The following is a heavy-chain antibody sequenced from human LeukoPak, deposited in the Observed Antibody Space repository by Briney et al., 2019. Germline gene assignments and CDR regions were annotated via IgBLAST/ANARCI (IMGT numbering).Heavy chain of an antibody. Sequence: SETLSLACAVYGGSFSGYYWSWIRQPPGKGLEWIGEINHSGSTNYNPSLRSRVTISVDTSKNQFSLKLSSVTAADAAVYYCARAFDIATLSNWFDPWGQGTLVTVSS. V-gene: IGHV4-34*01. D-gene: IGHD2-15*01. CDR2: INHSGST. J-gene: IGHJ5*02. CDR1: GGSFSGYY. CDR3: ARAFDIATLSNWFDP.